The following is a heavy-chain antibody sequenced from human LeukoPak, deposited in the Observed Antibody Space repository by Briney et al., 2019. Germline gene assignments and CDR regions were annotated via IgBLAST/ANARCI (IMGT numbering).Heavy chain of an antibody. CDR1: GGSISSYY. V-gene: IGHV4-59*12. Sequence: PSETLSLTCTVSGGSISSYYWSWIRQPPGKGLEWIGEIYHSGSTNYNPSLESRVTISVDKSKNQFSLKMSSVTAADTAVYYCARKDYSSGHFDIWGQGTMVTVSS. CDR3: ARKDYSSGHFDI. J-gene: IGHJ3*02. D-gene: IGHD3-22*01. CDR2: IYHSGST.